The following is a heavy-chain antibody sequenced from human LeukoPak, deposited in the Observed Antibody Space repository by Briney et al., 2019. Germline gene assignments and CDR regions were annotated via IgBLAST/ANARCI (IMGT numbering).Heavy chain of an antibody. CDR3: ARGRSDPRYYGSGMDWLDP. Sequence: GGSLRLSCAASGFTFSSYWMTWVRQVPGKGLKWVANIKQDGSEKYYVDSVKGRFTISRDNAKNSLFLQMNSLRAEDTAVYYCARGRSDPRYYGSGMDWLDPWGQGTLVTVPS. CDR1: GFTFSSYW. CDR2: IKQDGSEK. V-gene: IGHV3-7*01. J-gene: IGHJ5*02. D-gene: IGHD3-10*01.